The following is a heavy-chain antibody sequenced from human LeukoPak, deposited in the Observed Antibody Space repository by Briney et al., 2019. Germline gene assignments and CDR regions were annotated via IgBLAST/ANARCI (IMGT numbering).Heavy chain of an antibody. CDR3: ARENSYYDILTGYYTATSYFDY. CDR2: INHSGST. CDR1: GGSFSGYY. Sequence: SETLSLTCAVYGGSFSGYYWSWIRQPPGKGLEWIGEINHSGSTNYNPSLKSRVTISVDTSKNQFSLKLSSVTAADTAVYYCARENSYYDILTGYYTATSYFDYWGQGTLVTVSS. D-gene: IGHD3-9*01. J-gene: IGHJ4*02. V-gene: IGHV4-34*01.